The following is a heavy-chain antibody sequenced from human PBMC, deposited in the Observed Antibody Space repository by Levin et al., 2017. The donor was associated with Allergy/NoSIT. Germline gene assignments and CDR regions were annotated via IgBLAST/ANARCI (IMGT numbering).Heavy chain of an antibody. J-gene: IGHJ4*02. D-gene: IGHD6-13*01. CDR3: AKLSWAAAANDLDY. CDR2: IAHDGSQK. CDR1: GFTFSSYG. V-gene: IGHV3-30*18. Sequence: GGSLRLSCAASGFTFSSYGMHWVRQVPGKGLEWLAVIAHDGSQKYYADSVKGRFTISRDNSKNTLYLQMNSLRTEDTAVYYCAKLSWAAAANDLDYWGQGTLVTVSS.